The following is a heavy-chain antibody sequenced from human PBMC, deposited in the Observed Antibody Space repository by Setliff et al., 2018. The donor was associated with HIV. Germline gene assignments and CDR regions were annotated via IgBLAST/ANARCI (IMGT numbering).Heavy chain of an antibody. V-gene: IGHV3-48*01. J-gene: IGHJ4*02. CDR3: ARDSHFHYDILTGYYSYYFDY. CDR1: GFTFRDYS. D-gene: IGHD3-9*01. Sequence: GGSLRLSCTASGFTFRDYSMNWVRQAPGKGLEWVSYLGKSNSRMTYAGSVKGRFTISGDNAKNTLYLQMNSLTSEDTAVYYCARDSHFHYDILTGYYSYYFDYWGQGTLVTVSS. CDR2: LGKSNSRM.